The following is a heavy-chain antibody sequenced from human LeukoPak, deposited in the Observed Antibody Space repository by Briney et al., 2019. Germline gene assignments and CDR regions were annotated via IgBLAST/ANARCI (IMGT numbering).Heavy chain of an antibody. CDR3: ARSVEGYCRGGSCYYYSYYMDV. J-gene: IGHJ6*03. CDR1: GGSFSGYY. Sequence: PSETLSLTCAVYGGSFSGYYWSWIRQPPGKGLEWIGEINHGGSTNYNPSLKSRVTISVDTSKNQFSLKLSSVTAADTAVYYCARSVEGYCRGGSCYYYSYYMDVWGKGTTVTVSS. D-gene: IGHD2-15*01. V-gene: IGHV4-34*01. CDR2: INHGGST.